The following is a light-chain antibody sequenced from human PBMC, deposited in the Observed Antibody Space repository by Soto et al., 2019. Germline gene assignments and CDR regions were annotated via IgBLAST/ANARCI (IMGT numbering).Light chain of an antibody. CDR3: QSYDNSLSALYV. J-gene: IGLJ1*01. CDR2: GNN. Sequence: QSVLTQPPSVSGAPGQRVTISCTGSSSNIGAGYDVHWYQQLPGRAPRLLIYGNNNRPSGVPDRFSGSKSGTSASLAITGLQAEDEADYYCQSYDNSLSALYVFGTGTKVTVL. CDR1: SSNIGAGYD. V-gene: IGLV1-40*01.